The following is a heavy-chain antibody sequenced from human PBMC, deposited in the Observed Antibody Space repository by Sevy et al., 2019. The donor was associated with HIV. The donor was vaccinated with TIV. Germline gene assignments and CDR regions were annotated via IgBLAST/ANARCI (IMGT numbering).Heavy chain of an antibody. CDR2: IYYSGST. V-gene: IGHV4-59*01. J-gene: IGHJ3*02. D-gene: IGHD3-22*01. CDR3: AREAVYYYDSSGYYPYDAFDI. CDR1: GGSISSYY. Sequence: SETLSLTCTVSGGSISSYYWSWIRQPPGKGLEWIGYIYYSGSTNYNPSLKSRVTISVDTSKNQFSLKLSSVTAADTAVYYCAREAVYYYDSSGYYPYDAFDIWGQRTMVTVSS.